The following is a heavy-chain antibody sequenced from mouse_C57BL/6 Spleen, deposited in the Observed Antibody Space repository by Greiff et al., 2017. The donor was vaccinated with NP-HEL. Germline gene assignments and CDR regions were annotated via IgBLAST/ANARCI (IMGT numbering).Heavy chain of an antibody. V-gene: IGHV1-50*01. Sequence: VQLQQSGAELVKPGASVKLSCKASGYTFTSYWMQWVKQRPGQGLEWIGEIDPSDSYTNYNQKFKGKATLTVDTSSSTAYMQLSSLTSEESAVYYGARRRESPLTGMIDYWGQGTTLTVSS. CDR3: ARRRESPLTGMIDY. CDR1: GYTFTSYW. D-gene: IGHD4-1*01. CDR2: IDPSDSYT. J-gene: IGHJ2*01.